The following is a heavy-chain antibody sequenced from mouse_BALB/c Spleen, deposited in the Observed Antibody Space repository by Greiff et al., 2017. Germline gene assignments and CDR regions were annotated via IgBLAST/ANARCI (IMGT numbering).Heavy chain of an antibody. D-gene: IGHD2-2*01. CDR2: ISSGGSYT. Sequence: EVQGVESGGGLVKPGGSLKLSCAASGFTFSSYAMSWVRQTPEKRLEWVATISSGGSYTYYPDSVKGRFTISRDNAKNTLYLQMSSLRSEDTAMYYCARLGGYDGAMDYWGQGTSVTVSS. V-gene: IGHV5-9-3*01. CDR3: ARLGGYDGAMDY. CDR1: GFTFSSYA. J-gene: IGHJ4*01.